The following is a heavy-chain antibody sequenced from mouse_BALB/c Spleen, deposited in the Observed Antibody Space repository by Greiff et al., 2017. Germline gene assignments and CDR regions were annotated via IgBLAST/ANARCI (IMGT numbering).Heavy chain of an antibody. CDR3: ARVEYGNYIYAMDY. CDR1: GFTFRSYA. D-gene: IGHD2-10*02. J-gene: IGHJ4*01. Sequence: EVKLVESGGGLVKPGGSLKLSCAASGFTFRSYAMSWVRQTPEKRLEWVASISSGGSTYYPDSVKGRFTISRDNARNILYLQMSSLRSEDTAMYYCARVEYGNYIYAMDYWGQGTSVTVSS. V-gene: IGHV5-6-5*01. CDR2: ISSGGST.